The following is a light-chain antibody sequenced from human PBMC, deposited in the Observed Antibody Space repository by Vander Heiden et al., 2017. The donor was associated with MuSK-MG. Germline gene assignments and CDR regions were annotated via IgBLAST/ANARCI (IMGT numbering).Light chain of an antibody. Sequence: EILMTQSPATLSVSPGERATLSCRASQSISSNLAWYQQKPGQAPRLLIYSASTRATDIPARFGGSGYGTELTLTISNLQSEDFAVYYCQQDNNWPPWTFGQGTKVEIK. CDR2: SAS. V-gene: IGKV3-15*01. CDR1: QSISSN. CDR3: QQDNNWPPWT. J-gene: IGKJ1*01.